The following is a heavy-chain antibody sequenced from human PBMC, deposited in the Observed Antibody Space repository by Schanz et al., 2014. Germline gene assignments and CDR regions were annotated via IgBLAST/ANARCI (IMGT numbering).Heavy chain of an antibody. D-gene: IGHD3-16*02. CDR1: GYSFTDYF. CDR3: ATCRCDGELSLLRY. CDR2: INPDNAGR. V-gene: IGHV1-2*02. Sequence: QVQLVQSGAELKKPGASVRVSCKASGYSFTDYFIHWVRQAPGQGLEWMGWINPDNAGRNYAQKFQGRVTMTRDTSISTAFMELSRLRSDDTAVYYCATCRCDGELSLLRYWGQGTLVTVSS. J-gene: IGHJ4*02.